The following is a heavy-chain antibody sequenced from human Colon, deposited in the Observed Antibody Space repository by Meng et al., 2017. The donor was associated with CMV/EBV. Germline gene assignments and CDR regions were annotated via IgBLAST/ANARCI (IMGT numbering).Heavy chain of an antibody. V-gene: IGHV4-59*01. CDR1: GVSIDTYY. Sequence: SETLSLTCTVSGVSIDTYYWSWIRQPPGKGLEWIGYIFHSVDTNYNPSLKSRVTISVDMSRNEFSLKLTSVTAADTAVYYCVRQHCSGGMCHQFDPWGQGILVTVSS. D-gene: IGHD2-15*01. J-gene: IGHJ5*02. CDR3: VRQHCSGGMCHQFDP. CDR2: IFHSVDT.